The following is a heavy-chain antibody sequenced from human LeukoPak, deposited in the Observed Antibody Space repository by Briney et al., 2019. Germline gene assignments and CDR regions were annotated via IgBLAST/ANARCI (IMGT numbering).Heavy chain of an antibody. CDR1: GYSISSSNW. CDR3: ARSRPERYAGAFDY. V-gene: IGHV4-28*06. J-gene: IGHJ4*02. Sequence: SDTLSLTCAVSGYSISSSNWWGWIRQPPGKGLEWIGYIYYSGSTNYNPSLKSRVTMSVDTSKNQFSLKLSSVTALDTAVYYCARSRPERYAGAFDYWGQGTLVTVSS. CDR2: IYYSGST. D-gene: IGHD5-24*01.